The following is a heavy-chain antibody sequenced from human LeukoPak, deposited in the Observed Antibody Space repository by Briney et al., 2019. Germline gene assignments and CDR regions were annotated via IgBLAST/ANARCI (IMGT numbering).Heavy chain of an antibody. CDR3: ARPHYESSGLYVDAFDI. CDR2: INPNSGGT. Sequence: ASMKVSCKASGYTLTAYYLHWVRQAPGQGLEWMGRINPNSGGTTYAQKFQGRVTMTRDTSIGTAYMEPSSLRSDDTAVYYCARPHYESSGLYVDAFDIWGQGTMVTVSS. CDR1: GYTLTAYY. D-gene: IGHD3-22*01. J-gene: IGHJ3*02. V-gene: IGHV1-2*06.